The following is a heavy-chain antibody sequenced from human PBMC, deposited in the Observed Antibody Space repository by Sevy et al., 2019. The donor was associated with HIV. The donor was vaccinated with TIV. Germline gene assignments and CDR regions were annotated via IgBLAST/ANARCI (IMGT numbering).Heavy chain of an antibody. J-gene: IGHJ6*02. CDR1: GDSISNYY. D-gene: IGHD3-16*02. CDR2: IYYSRST. CDR3: AWALQNYYYGMDV. Sequence: SESLSLTCTVSGDSISNYYWSWIRQPPGKGLEWLGYIYYSRSTNYNPSLKSRVTISVDKSKNQCSLKLSSVTAADTDAYYCAWALQNYYYGMDVWGQGTTVTVSS. V-gene: IGHV4-59*01.